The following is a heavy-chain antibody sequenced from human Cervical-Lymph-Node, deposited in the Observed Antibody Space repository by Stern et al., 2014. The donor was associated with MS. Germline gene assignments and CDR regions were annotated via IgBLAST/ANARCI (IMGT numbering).Heavy chain of an antibody. Sequence: EVHLVESGGGLEQPGRSLRLSCAASGFRFDDYAMHWVRQAPGKGLEWVSGVSWNSDSILYADSVKGRFTISRDNAKNSLYLQMNSLRPEDTALYYCTKDGIHDFYHTPDYDFYFDKWGQGTLVTVSS. J-gene: IGHJ4*02. CDR1: GFRFDDYA. D-gene: IGHD3-16*01. CDR3: TKDGIHDFYHTPDYDFYFDK. V-gene: IGHV3-9*01. CDR2: VSWNSDSI.